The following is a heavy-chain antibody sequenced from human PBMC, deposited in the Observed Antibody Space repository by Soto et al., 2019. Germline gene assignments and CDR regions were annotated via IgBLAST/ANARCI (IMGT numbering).Heavy chain of an antibody. Sequence: SETLSLTCAVYGGSFSGYYWSWIRQPPGKGLEWIGEINHSGSTNYNPSLKSRVTISVDTSKNQFSLKLSSVTAADTAVYYCARGNPYYDILTGYYSIYYYGMDVWGQGTTVTVSS. CDR2: INHSGST. CDR1: GGSFSGYY. CDR3: ARGNPYYDILTGYYSIYYYGMDV. V-gene: IGHV4-34*01. D-gene: IGHD3-9*01. J-gene: IGHJ6*02.